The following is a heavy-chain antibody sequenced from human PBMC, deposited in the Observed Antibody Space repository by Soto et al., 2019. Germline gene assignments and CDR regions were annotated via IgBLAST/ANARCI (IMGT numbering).Heavy chain of an antibody. Sequence: QVQLVQSGAEVKKPGASVKVSCKASGYTFTSYGISWVRQAPGQGLEWMGWISAYNGNTNYAQKLQGRVTMTTDTSXRXXYMELRSRRSDDTAVYYCARSDCSGGSCYSYYFDYWGQGTLVTVSS. CDR1: GYTFTSYG. V-gene: IGHV1-18*01. CDR3: ARSDCSGGSCYSYYFDY. D-gene: IGHD2-15*01. CDR2: ISAYNGNT. J-gene: IGHJ4*02.